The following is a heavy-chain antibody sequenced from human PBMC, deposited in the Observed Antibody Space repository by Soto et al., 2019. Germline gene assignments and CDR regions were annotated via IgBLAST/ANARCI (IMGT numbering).Heavy chain of an antibody. J-gene: IGHJ6*02. CDR3: ARLYCSGGSCYSDYGMDV. D-gene: IGHD2-15*01. V-gene: IGHV4-39*01. Sequence: SETLSLTCTVSGGSISSSSYYWGWIRQPPGKGLEWIGSIYYSGSTYYNPSLKSRVTISVDTSKNQFSLKLSSVTAADTAVYYCARLYCSGGSCYSDYGMDVWGQGTTVT. CDR2: IYYSGST. CDR1: GGSISSSSYY.